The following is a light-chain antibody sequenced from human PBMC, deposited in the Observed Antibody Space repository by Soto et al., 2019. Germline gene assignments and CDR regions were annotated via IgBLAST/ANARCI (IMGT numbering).Light chain of an antibody. CDR3: QSYDSSLSGSRV. Sequence: QSVLTQPPSVSGAPGQRGTISCPGGSSNIRAGYDVHWYQQLPGTAPKLLIYANNNRPSGVPDRFSGSKSVTSASLAITGLQAEDEADYYCQSYDSSLSGSRVFGTGTKVTVL. V-gene: IGLV1-40*01. CDR1: SSNIRAGYD. CDR2: ANN. J-gene: IGLJ1*01.